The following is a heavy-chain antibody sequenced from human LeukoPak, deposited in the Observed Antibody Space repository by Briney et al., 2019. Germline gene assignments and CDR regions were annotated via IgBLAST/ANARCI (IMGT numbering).Heavy chain of an antibody. CDR2: IYYSGST. CDR3: ARGGYGDYSGFHFDY. V-gene: IGHV4-30-4*01. D-gene: IGHD4-17*01. CDR1: GGSISSGDYY. J-gene: IGHJ4*02. Sequence: SETLSLTCTVSGGSISSGDYYWSWIRQPPGKGLEWIGYIYYSGSTYYNLSLKSRVTISVDTSKNQFSLKLSSVTAADTAVYYCARGGYGDYSGFHFDYWGQGTLVTVSS.